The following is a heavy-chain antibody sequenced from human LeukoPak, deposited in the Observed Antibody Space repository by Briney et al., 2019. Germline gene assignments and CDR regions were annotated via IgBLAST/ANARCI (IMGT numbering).Heavy chain of an antibody. Sequence: GGSLRPSCAASGFTFSTYWMHWVRQAPGKGLVWVSRVNSDGSGTTHADSVKGRFTISRDNAKNTLYLQMNSLRAEDTAMYYCARVYSRGPFDSWGQGTLVTVSS. CDR3: ARVYSRGPFDS. CDR2: VNSDGSGT. J-gene: IGHJ4*02. D-gene: IGHD6-13*01. V-gene: IGHV3-74*01. CDR1: GFTFSTYW.